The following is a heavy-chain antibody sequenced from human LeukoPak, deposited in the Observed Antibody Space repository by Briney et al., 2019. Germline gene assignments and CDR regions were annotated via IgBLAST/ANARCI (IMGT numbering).Heavy chain of an antibody. V-gene: IGHV3-7*03. CDR2: IKQDGSEK. Sequence: GGSLRLSCAASGFTFSNYWMAWVRQAPGKGLEWVANIKQDGSEKYYVDSVKGRFTIPRDNAKNSLYLQMNSLRAEDTAVYYCARVASIVAFEDFFDYWGQGTLVTVSS. CDR3: ARVASIVAFEDFFDY. J-gene: IGHJ4*02. D-gene: IGHD5-12*01. CDR1: GFTFSNYW.